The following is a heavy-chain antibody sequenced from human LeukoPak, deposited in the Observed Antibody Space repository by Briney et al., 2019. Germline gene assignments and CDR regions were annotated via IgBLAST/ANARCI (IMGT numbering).Heavy chain of an antibody. CDR2: ITGAGGRGGI. Sequence: GRSLRLSCAASGFTFANYALNWVRQAPGERLERVASITGAGGRGGIYYADSVKGRFTISRDNSKNTVYLQMTSLRADDTAVYHCAKGDRGHCTGAKCYPFDYWGQGTVVTVSS. J-gene: IGHJ4*02. CDR3: AKGDRGHCTGAKCYPFDY. CDR1: GFTFANYA. V-gene: IGHV3-23*01. D-gene: IGHD2-8*02.